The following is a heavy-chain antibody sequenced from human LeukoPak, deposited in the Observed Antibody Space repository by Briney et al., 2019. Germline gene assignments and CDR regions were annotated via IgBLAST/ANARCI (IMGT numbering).Heavy chain of an antibody. CDR2: INPNSGAT. V-gene: IGHV1-2*02. CDR3: ARRSIRNGEFDY. Sequence: ASVKVSCKASGYTFTAYYIHWVRQAPGQGLEWIGWINPNSGATNYAQKFQDRVTMTWDTSFSTAYMELSRLIFDDTAIYYCARRSIRNGEFDYWGQGTLVTVSS. J-gene: IGHJ4*02. D-gene: IGHD3-3*02. CDR1: GYTFTAYY.